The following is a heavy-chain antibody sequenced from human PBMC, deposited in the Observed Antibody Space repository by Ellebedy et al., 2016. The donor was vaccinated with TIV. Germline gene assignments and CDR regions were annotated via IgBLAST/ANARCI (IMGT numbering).Heavy chain of an antibody. D-gene: IGHD6-25*01. V-gene: IGHV3-23*01. CDR2: ITESGDRT. J-gene: IGHJ4*02. CDR1: GFPFSRFV. CDR3: AKRNGGIAAFEGGY. Sequence: GGSLRLSXAVAGFPFSRFVMSWVRQAPGRGLEWVSAITESGDRTYYTDSVKGRFTVSRDNFGGILYLQMNSLRAEDTAVYYCAKRNGGIAAFEGGYWGQGTLVTVSS.